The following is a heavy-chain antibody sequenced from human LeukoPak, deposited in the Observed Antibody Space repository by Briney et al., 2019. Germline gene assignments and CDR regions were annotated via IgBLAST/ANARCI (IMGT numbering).Heavy chain of an antibody. D-gene: IGHD3-9*01. CDR1: GYSFTSYW. J-gene: IGHJ4*02. Sequence: PGESLKISCKGSGYSFTSYWIGWVRQMPGKGLEWMGIIYPGDSDTRYSPSFQGQVTISADKSISTAYLQWSSLKASGTAMYYCARHGYDILTGYPQGYFDYWGQGTLVTVSS. V-gene: IGHV5-51*01. CDR2: IYPGDSDT. CDR3: ARHGYDILTGYPQGYFDY.